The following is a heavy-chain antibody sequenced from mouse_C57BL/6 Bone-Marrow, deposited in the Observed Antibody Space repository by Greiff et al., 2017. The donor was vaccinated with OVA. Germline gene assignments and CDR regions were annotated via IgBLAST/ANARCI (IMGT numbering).Heavy chain of an antibody. V-gene: IGHV1-39*01. CDR2: INPNYGTT. D-gene: IGHD1-1*01. CDR1: GYSFTDYN. J-gene: IGHJ1*03. Sequence: VQLKQSGPELVKPGASVKISCKASGYSFTDYNMNWVKQSNGKSLEWIGVINPNYGTTSYNQKFKGKATLTVDQSSSTAYLQLNSLTSEDSAVYYCAFYYGSSYRYFDVWGKGTTVTVSS. CDR3: AFYYGSSYRYFDV.